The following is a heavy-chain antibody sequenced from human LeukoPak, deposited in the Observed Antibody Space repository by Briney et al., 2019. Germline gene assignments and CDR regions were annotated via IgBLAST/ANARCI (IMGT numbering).Heavy chain of an antibody. D-gene: IGHD3-22*01. V-gene: IGHV4-4*07. J-gene: IGHJ4*02. CDR1: GGSITSYY. Sequence: SETLSLTCTVSGGSITSYYWSWIRQPAGKGLEWIGRTYARGSTSYNPSLKSRVTMSVDTSKNQFSLRLSSVTAADTAVYYCAGYDSSIPYYFDSWGQGSLVTVSS. CDR3: AGYDSSIPYYFDS. CDR2: TYARGST.